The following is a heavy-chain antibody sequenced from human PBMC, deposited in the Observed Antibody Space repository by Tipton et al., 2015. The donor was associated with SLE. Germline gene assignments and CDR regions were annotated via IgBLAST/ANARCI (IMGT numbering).Heavy chain of an antibody. J-gene: IGHJ4*02. Sequence: TLSLTCTVSAGSISSHYWSWIRQPPGKGLEWIGFIYYSGITKYNPSLESRVTISVDTSKNQFSLNLKSVTAADTAVYYCARASWRGYFDYWGQGTLVTVFS. V-gene: IGHV4-59*11. D-gene: IGHD3-3*01. CDR3: ARASWRGYFDY. CDR2: IYYSGIT. CDR1: AGSISSHY.